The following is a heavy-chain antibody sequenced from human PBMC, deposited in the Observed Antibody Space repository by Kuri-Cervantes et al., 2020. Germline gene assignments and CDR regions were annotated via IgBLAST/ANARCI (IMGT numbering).Heavy chain of an antibody. CDR3: AKGTYGSGSYYAPDY. CDR2: ISGSGGST. J-gene: IGHJ4*02. D-gene: IGHD3-10*01. V-gene: IGHV3-23*01. CDR1: GFTFSSYT. Sequence: GESLKISCAASGFTFSSYTMHWVRQAPGKGLEWVSVISGSGGSTYYADSVKGRFTISRDNSKNTLYLQMNSLRAEDTAVYYCAKGTYGSGSYYAPDYWGQGTLVTVSS.